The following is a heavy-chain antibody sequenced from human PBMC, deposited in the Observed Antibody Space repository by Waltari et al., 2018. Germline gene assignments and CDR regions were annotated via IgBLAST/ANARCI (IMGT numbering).Heavy chain of an antibody. Sequence: QVQLVQSGAEVKKPAASVTVSCKSYGYPFTGYYLPWVRQAPGQGLEWMGWINPNSGGTNYAQKFQGRVTMTRDTSISTAYMELSRLRSDDTAVYYCANGHGWNFDYWGQGTLVTVSS. CDR2: INPNSGGT. CDR3: ANGHGWNFDY. D-gene: IGHD2-15*01. J-gene: IGHJ4*02. CDR1: GYPFTGYY. V-gene: IGHV1-2*02.